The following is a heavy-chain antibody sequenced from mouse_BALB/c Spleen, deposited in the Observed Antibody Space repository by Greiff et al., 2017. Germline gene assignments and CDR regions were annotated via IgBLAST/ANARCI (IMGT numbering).Heavy chain of an antibody. Sequence: VQLQESGAELVRPGTSVKVSCKASGYAFTNYLIEWVKQRPGQGLEWIGVINPGSGGTNYNEKFKGKATLTADKSSSTAYMQLSSLTSDDSAVYFCARRCAYFDYWGQGTTLTVSS. CDR2: INPGSGGT. CDR1: GYAFTNYL. CDR3: ARRCAYFDY. J-gene: IGHJ2*01. V-gene: IGHV1-54*01.